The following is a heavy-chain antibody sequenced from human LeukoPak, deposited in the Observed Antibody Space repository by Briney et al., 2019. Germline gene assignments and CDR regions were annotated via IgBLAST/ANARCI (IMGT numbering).Heavy chain of an antibody. CDR3: AKVPYSSGWYGLYYFDY. V-gene: IGHV3-30*18. J-gene: IGHJ4*02. Sequence: GRSLRLSCAASGFTFSSYGMHWVRQAPGKGLEWVAVISYDGSTKYYVDSVKGRFTISRDNSKNTLYLQMNSLRAEDTAVYYCAKVPYSSGWYGLYYFDYWGQGTLVTVSS. CDR1: GFTFSSYG. D-gene: IGHD6-19*01. CDR2: ISYDGSTK.